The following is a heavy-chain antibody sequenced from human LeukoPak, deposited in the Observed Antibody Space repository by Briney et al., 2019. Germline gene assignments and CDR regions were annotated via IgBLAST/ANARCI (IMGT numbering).Heavy chain of an antibody. CDR3: ARASFQRWLQLGGD. D-gene: IGHD5-24*01. J-gene: IGHJ4*02. Sequence: PGGSLRLSCTASGFTFSTYSMNWVRQAPGKGLEWVSYISSSSSTIYYADSVKGRFTISRDNAKNSLYLQMNSLRDEGTAVYYCARASFQRWLQLGGDWGQGALVTVSS. V-gene: IGHV3-48*02. CDR1: GFTFSTYS. CDR2: ISSSSSTI.